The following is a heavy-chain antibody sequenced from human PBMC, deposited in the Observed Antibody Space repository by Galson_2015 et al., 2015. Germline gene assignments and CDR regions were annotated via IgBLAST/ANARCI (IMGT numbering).Heavy chain of an antibody. J-gene: IGHJ3*02. CDR1: GFTFSSYS. CDR3: ARCWDIAVAGYLSRGGAFDI. CDR2: ISSSSSYI. V-gene: IGHV3-21*01. Sequence: SLSLSCAASGFTFSSYSMNWVRQAPGKGLEWVSSISSSSSYIYYADSVEGRFTISRDNAKNSLYLQMNSLRAEDTAVYYCARCWDIAVAGYLSRGGAFDIWGQGTMVTVSS. D-gene: IGHD6-19*01.